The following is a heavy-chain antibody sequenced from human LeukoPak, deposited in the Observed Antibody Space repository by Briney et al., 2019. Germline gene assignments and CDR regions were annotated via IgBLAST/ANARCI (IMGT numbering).Heavy chain of an antibody. J-gene: IGHJ3*02. CDR3: ARPLYSGSPRYAFDI. Sequence: SETLSLTCTVSGGSMNKNYWSWIRQPPGKELEWIGYIYDSGNTNYNPSLKSRVTISVDTSKNQFSLKLSSVTAADTAMYYCARPLYSGSPRYAFDIWGQGTMVTVSS. CDR2: IYDSGNT. V-gene: IGHV4-59*08. CDR1: GGSMNKNY. D-gene: IGHD1-26*01.